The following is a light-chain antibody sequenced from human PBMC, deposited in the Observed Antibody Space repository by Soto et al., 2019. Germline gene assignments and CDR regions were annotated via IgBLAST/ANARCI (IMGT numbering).Light chain of an antibody. CDR2: WAS. CDR3: QQYYSPPLT. CDR1: ESVSYNSNIKNY. V-gene: IGKV4-1*01. J-gene: IGKJ4*01. Sequence: DIVMTQSPESLTVSLGERATINCKSSESVSYNSNIKNYLAWYQQKPGQPPKLLIYWASTRESGVPDRFSGSGSGTDFTLTISSLRAEDVAVYYCQQYYSPPLTFGGGTKVAIK.